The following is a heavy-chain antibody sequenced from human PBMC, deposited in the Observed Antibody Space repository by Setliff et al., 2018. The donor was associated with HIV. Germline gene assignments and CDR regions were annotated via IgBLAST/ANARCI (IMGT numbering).Heavy chain of an antibody. CDR1: GASINSGRYY. Sequence: NPSETLSLTCTISGASINSGRYYWGWIRQPPGKGLEWIGSVSYTGSTSYNPFLRSRVTISVDTSRNQFSLKVTSVSAADTAVYYCARGTEVGATGFWGQGTLVTVSS. D-gene: IGHD3-16*01. CDR2: VSYTGST. CDR3: ARGTEVGATGF. J-gene: IGHJ4*02. V-gene: IGHV4-39*01.